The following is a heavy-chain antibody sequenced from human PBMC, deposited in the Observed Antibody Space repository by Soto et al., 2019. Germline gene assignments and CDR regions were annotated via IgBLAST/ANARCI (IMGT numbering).Heavy chain of an antibody. V-gene: IGHV2-5*02. CDR2: VYWDDDK. Sequence: SGPTLVNPTQTLTLTCSTSGFSLIDSGVAVGWIRRPPGKALDWLALVYWDDDKRYSPSLRTRLTITRDTSKNQVVLTMTNIDPVDTATYYCVHTYADHAGYYFDFWGQGTLVTVSS. J-gene: IGHJ4*02. CDR3: VHTYADHAGYYFDF. CDR1: GFSLIDSGVA.